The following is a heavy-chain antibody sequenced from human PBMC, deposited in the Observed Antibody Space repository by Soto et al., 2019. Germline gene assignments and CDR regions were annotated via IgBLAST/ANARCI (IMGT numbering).Heavy chain of an antibody. CDR2: ISGSGGST. V-gene: IGHV3-23*01. Sequence: GGSLRLSCAASGFTFSSYAMSWVRQAPGKGLEWVSAISGSGGSTYYADSVKGRFTISRDNSKNTLYLQMNSLRAEDTAVYYCAKDISRGIAVPRGWFDPWGQGTLVTVSS. J-gene: IGHJ5*02. D-gene: IGHD6-19*01. CDR3: AKDISRGIAVPRGWFDP. CDR1: GFTFSSYA.